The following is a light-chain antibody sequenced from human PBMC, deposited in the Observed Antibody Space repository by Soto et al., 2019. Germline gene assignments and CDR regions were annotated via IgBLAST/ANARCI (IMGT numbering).Light chain of an antibody. CDR2: GSS. J-gene: IGKJ1*01. CDR1: QSVSSSY. V-gene: IGKV3-20*01. CDR3: QQNSCSGT. Sequence: EIVLTKLPRTLLLSPGARAPLSCRASQSVSSSYLAWYQQKPGQAPRLLIDGSSSRTAGIPGLFSSSWCREDFPLTISMQAHEDFADYCYQQNSCSGTVGQGTKVDIK.